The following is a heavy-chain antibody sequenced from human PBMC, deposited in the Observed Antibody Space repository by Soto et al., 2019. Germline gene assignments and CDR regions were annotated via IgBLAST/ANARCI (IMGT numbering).Heavy chain of an antibody. Sequence: EVQLVESGGGLVQPGRCLRLSCAASGFTFDDYAMHWVRQAPGKGLEWVSGISWNSGSIGYADSVKGRFTISRDNAKNSLYLQMNSLRAEDTALYYCAKDRVFGVGPIGGFDYWGQGTLVTVSS. V-gene: IGHV3-9*01. CDR3: AKDRVFGVGPIGGFDY. D-gene: IGHD3-3*01. J-gene: IGHJ4*02. CDR2: ISWNSGSI. CDR1: GFTFDDYA.